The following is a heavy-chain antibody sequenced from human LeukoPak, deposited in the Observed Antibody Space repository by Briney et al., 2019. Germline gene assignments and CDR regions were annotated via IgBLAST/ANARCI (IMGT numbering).Heavy chain of an antibody. CDR1: GFTFSSYA. J-gene: IGHJ4*02. V-gene: IGHV3-23*01. CDR2: ITASGSHT. D-gene: IGHD5-18*01. Sequence: GGSLRLSCAASGFTFSSYAMGWVRQAPGKGLEWVSSITASGSHTYYADSVKGRFTISRDNSKNTLYLQVNSMRAEDTAVYYCAKGNGYSYGRYYFGYWGEGTLVTVSS. CDR3: AKGNGYSYGRYYFGY.